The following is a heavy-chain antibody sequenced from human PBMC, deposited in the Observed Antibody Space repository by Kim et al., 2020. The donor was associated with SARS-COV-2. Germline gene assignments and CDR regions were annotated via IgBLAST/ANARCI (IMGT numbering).Heavy chain of an antibody. CDR2: IYYSGST. Sequence: SETLSLTCTVSGGSISSYYWSWIRQPPGKGLEWIGYIYYSGSTNYNPSLKSRVTISVDTSKNQFSLKLSSVTAADTAVYYCARHNWNYVGYSYYMDVWGKGTTVTVSS. CDR1: GGSISSYY. D-gene: IGHD1-7*01. CDR3: ARHNWNYVGYSYYMDV. J-gene: IGHJ6*03. V-gene: IGHV4-59*08.